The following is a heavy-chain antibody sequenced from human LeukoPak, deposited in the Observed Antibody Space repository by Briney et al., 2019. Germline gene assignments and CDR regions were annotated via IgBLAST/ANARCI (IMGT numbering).Heavy chain of an antibody. D-gene: IGHD4-17*01. CDR3: ARAPGRTVTTFPDAFDI. V-gene: IGHV1-2*02. CDR2: INPNSGGT. Sequence: ASVKVSCKASGYTFTGYYMHWVRQAPGQGLEWMGWINPNSGGTNYAQKFQGRVTMTRDTSISTAYMELSRLRSDDTAVYYCARAPGRTVTTFPDAFDIWGQGTVVTVSS. J-gene: IGHJ3*02. CDR1: GYTFTGYY.